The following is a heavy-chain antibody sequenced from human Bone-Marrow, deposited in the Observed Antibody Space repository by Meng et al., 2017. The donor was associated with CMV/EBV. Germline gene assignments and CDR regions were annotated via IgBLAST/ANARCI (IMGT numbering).Heavy chain of an antibody. Sequence: GESLKIYCAVSGFTFRSYGMHWFRQTPGKGLEWVAFIRYDGSNRNYGDSVKGRFTISRDNSKNTLYLQMNSLRDEDTGIYYCAKYRFGLSTGEEPEWGQGTQVTVSS. CDR1: GFTFRSYG. D-gene: IGHD2-8*02. CDR3: AKYRFGLSTGEEPE. J-gene: IGHJ4*02. CDR2: IRYDGSNR. V-gene: IGHV3-30*02.